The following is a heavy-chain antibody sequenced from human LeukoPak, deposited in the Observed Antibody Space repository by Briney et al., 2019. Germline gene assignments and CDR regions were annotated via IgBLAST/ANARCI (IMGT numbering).Heavy chain of an antibody. D-gene: IGHD1-26*01. V-gene: IGHV4-39*01. CDR3: ARVGATHFDY. J-gene: IGHJ4*02. CDR2: IYYSGST. CDR1: GGSISSSSHY. Sequence: PSETLSLTCTVSGGSISSSSHYWGWIRQPPGKGLEWIGSIYYSGSTYYNPSLKSRVTISVDTSKNQFSLKLSSVTAADTAVYYCARVGATHFDYWGQGTLVTVSS.